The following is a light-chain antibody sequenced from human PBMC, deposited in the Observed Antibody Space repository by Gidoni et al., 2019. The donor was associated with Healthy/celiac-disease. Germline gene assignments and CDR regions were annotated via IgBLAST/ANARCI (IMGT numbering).Light chain of an antibody. CDR2: DAS. J-gene: IGKJ5*01. V-gene: IGKV1-33*01. CDR3: QQYDNLWST. Sequence: IQITPSPSSLSASVGERVTITCQASQDISNYLNWYQQKPGKAPKLLIYDASNLETGVPSRFSGSGSGTDFTFTISSLQPEDIATYYCQQYDNLWSTFGQGTRLEIK. CDR1: QDISNY.